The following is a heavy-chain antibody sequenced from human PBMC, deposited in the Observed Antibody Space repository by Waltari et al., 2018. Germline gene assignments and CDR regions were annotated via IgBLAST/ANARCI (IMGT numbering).Heavy chain of an antibody. CDR1: GFTLRSYS. CDR3: ARGGSGYGLFDY. V-gene: IGHV3-21*01. Sequence: EVQLVESGGGLVKPGGSLRLSCAASGFTLRSYSLHWVRQAPGKGLVWVSSISSSCSYIYHADSVKGRFTISRTNAKNSLYLQMNSLRAEDTAVYYCARGGSGYGLFDYWGQGTLVTVSS. CDR2: ISSSCSYI. D-gene: IGHD5-12*01. J-gene: IGHJ4*02.